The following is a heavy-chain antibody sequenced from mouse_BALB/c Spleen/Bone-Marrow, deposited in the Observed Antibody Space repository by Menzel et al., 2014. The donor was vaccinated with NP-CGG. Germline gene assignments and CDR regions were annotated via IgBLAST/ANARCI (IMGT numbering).Heavy chain of an antibody. D-gene: IGHD6-5*01. CDR2: IYPSDSYT. J-gene: IGHJ2*01. CDR1: GHTFTSYW. V-gene: IGHV1-69*02. Sequence: QVQLQQSGAELVRPGASLKLSCKASGHTFTSYWINWVKQRPGQGLEWIGNIYPSDSYTNYNQRFKDKATLTVDESSSTAYMQLSSPTSEDSAVYYCTRSYANYFDYWGQGTTLTVSS. CDR3: TRSYANYFDY.